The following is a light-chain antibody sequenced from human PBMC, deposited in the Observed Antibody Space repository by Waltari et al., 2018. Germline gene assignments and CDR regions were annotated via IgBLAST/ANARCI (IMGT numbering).Light chain of an antibody. CDR3: QAWDSITVV. CDR1: KLGDKY. Sequence: SYELTQPPSVSVSPGQTARRTCAGDKLGDKYTCWYQQNPGHSPVLVISQDTKRPSGIPERFSGSNSGNTATLTISGTQATDEADYYCQAWDSITVVFGGGTKLTVL. J-gene: IGLJ2*01. V-gene: IGLV3-1*01. CDR2: QDT.